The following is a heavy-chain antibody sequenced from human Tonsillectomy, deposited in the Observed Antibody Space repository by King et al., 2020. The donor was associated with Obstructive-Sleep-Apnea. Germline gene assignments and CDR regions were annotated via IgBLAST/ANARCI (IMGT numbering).Heavy chain of an antibody. J-gene: IGHJ6*02. CDR1: GFSLSTTVVG. D-gene: IGHD5-12*01. Sequence: TLKESGPTLVKPTQTLTLTCTFSGFSLSTTVVGVGWIRQPPGKALECLALIYWDDDKRYSTSLKSRLTINKDTSKNQVVLTMHNMDPVDTGTYCSHTQLGGYEWSFYYGMDVWGQGTTVTVSS. V-gene: IGHV2-5*02. CDR2: IYWDDDK. CDR3: SHTQLGGYEWSFYYGMDV.